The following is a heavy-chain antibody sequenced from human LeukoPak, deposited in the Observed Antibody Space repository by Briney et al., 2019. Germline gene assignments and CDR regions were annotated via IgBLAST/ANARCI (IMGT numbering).Heavy chain of an antibody. CDR3: VKGYYATGGLDY. CDR1: GFTFNSYG. J-gene: IGHJ4*02. V-gene: IGHV3-30*02. CDR2: IRYDGSNK. D-gene: IGHD3-10*01. Sequence: GGSLRHSCAASGFTFNSYGMLWVRQARGKGLEWVAFIRYDGSNKYYADSVKGRFTISRDNSKNTLDLQMNSLRAEDPAVYYCVKGYYATGGLDYWGQGTLVTVSS.